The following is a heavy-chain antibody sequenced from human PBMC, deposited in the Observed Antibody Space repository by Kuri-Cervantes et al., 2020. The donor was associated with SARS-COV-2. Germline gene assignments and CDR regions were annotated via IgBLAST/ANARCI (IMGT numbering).Heavy chain of an antibody. CDR3: VRVDCSAGTCYRRSFDY. CDR2: IYHSGST. D-gene: IGHD2-15*01. J-gene: IGHJ4*02. V-gene: IGHV4-30-2*01. CDR1: GGSISSGGYS. Sequence: SCAVSGGSISSGGYSWSWIRQPPGKGLEWVGYIYHSGSTYYNPSLKSRVTISVDRSKNQFSLKLSSVTAADTGVYCCVRVDCSAGTCYRRSFDYWGRGTLVTVSS.